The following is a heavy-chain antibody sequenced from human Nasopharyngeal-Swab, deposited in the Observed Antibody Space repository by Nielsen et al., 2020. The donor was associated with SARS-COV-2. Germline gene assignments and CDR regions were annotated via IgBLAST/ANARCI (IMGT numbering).Heavy chain of an antibody. Sequence: GESLKISCAASGFKFGSYSMNWVRQAPGKGLEWVSYMSSSSSTIYYADSVKGRFTISRDNAKNSLYLQMNSLRDEDTAVFYCARVPATYYDILTGYPYWYFDIWGRGTLVTVSS. CDR3: ARVPATYYDILTGYPYWYFDI. CDR2: MSSSSSTI. V-gene: IGHV3-48*02. CDR1: GFKFGSYS. J-gene: IGHJ2*01. D-gene: IGHD3-9*01.